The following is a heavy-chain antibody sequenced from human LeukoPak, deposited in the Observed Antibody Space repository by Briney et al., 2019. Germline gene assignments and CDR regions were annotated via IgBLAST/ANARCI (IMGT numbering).Heavy chain of an antibody. CDR2: ISDIGSI. CDR1: GGSISSYY. J-gene: IGHJ3*02. V-gene: IGHV4-59*01. D-gene: IGHD6-13*01. CDR3: ARDLYSSSWYRVNAFDI. Sequence: PSETLSLTCTVSGGSISSYYWSWIRQPPGKGLEWIVYISDIGSINYNPSLKSRVTISLETSKNQFSLKLSSVTAADTAVYYCARDLYSSSWYRVNAFDIWGQGTMVTVSS.